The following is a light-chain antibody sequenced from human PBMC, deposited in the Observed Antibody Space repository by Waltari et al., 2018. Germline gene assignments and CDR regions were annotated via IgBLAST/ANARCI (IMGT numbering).Light chain of an antibody. CDR3: SSYAGKYV. J-gene: IGLJ3*02. CDR1: SSDVGGNDY. V-gene: IGLV2-8*01. Sequence: QSALTQFPSASGSPGQSVTISCTGTSSDVGGNDYISWYQQHPGKAPKVIIYEVYKRPSGVPDRFSGYKSGNTASLTVSGLQAEDEANYYCSSYAGKYVFGGGTKLTVL. CDR2: EVY.